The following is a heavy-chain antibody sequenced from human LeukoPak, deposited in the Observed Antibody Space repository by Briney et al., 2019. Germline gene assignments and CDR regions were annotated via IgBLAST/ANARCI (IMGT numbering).Heavy chain of an antibody. CDR1: GFTFSNAW. J-gene: IGHJ3*02. CDR3: ARGYDGFQAFDI. Sequence: GGSLRLSCATSGFTFSNAWMNWVRQAPGKGLEWVGRIRSNSDGGTIDYAAPVKGRFTLSRDDSKTTLYLQMNSLQTEDTAVYYCARGYDGFQAFDIWGQGTMVTVSS. D-gene: IGHD5-18*01. CDR2: IRSNSDGGTI. V-gene: IGHV3-15*07.